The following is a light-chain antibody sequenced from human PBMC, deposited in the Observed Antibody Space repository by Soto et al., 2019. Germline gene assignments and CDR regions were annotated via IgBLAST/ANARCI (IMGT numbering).Light chain of an antibody. Sequence: DIVLTQSPATLSLSPGERATLSCRASQSIGSQLAWYQQRLGQAPRLLIYDASNRATGLPARFSGSGSGTDFTLTITSLEPEDFALYYCQQRTSWPGTFGQGTKVEIK. CDR1: QSIGSQ. CDR2: DAS. J-gene: IGKJ1*01. V-gene: IGKV3-11*01. CDR3: QQRTSWPGT.